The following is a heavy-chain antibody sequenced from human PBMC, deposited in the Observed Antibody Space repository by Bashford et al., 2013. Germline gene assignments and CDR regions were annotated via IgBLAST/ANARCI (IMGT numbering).Heavy chain of an antibody. CDR1: GYHHWVTT. V-gene: IGHV4-59*08. Sequence: SETLSLTCTVSGYHHWVTTGAGSGSPQGRDWSGLGYIYYSGSTSLNPSLKSRVTISVDTSQSQFSLNLRSVTAADTAVYFXARVNWGFDFDSWGQGNPGHRLL. CDR2: IYYSGST. D-gene: IGHD7-27*01. CDR3: ARVNWGFDFDS. J-gene: IGHJ4*02.